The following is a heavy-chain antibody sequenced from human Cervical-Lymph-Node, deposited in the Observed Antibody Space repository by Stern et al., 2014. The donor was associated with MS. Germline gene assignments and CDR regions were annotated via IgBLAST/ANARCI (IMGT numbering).Heavy chain of an antibody. CDR3: ARDGRHAYPYAWDV. D-gene: IGHD3-16*01. Sequence: QVQLMQSGAEVKKPGSSVKISCKASGGTFTVYAMNWLRQAPGQGLEWMGGISSILGTANYAQKFQGRVTITANDSTRTTSMQWSSLKIKDTAVYYCARDGRHAYPYAWDVWGQGTTVTVSS. CDR2: ISSILGTA. V-gene: IGHV1-69*01. J-gene: IGHJ6*02. CDR1: GGTFTVYA.